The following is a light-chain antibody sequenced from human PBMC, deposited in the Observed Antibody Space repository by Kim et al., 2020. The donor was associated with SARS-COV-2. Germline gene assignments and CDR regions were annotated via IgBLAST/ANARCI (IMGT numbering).Light chain of an antibody. V-gene: IGKV3-15*01. J-gene: IGKJ1*01. CDR1: QSIDRD. CDR2: DSS. CDR3: QHYHKWPPWT. Sequence: SLGNRATLSCRASQSIDRDLAWYQQKPGQPPRLLIYDSSTRAPGVPDRFSGSGSGTDFSLTINSLQSEDVAVYYCQHYHKWPPWTFGRGTKVDIK.